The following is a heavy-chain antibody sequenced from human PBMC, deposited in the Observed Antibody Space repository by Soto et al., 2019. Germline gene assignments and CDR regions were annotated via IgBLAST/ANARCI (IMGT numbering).Heavy chain of an antibody. CDR3: ARGWGYDSSDYYYAY. CDR1: GGTFSRHA. CDR2: IIPIFGTA. Sequence: QVQLVQSGAEVRKPGSSVKVSCKASGGTFSRHAISWVRQAPGQGLEWMGGIIPIFGTANHAQKFQGRVTIIADESTSTDYMELSSLRSEDTDIYYCARGWGYDSSDYYYAYWGQGTLVIVSS. V-gene: IGHV1-69*01. D-gene: IGHD3-22*01. J-gene: IGHJ4*02.